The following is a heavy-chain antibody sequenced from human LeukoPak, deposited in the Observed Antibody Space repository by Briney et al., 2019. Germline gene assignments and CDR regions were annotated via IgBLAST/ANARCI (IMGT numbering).Heavy chain of an antibody. Sequence: SETLSLTCAVYGGSLSGFYWSWIRQPPGKGLEWIGEINHSGSTNYNPSLKSRVTMSMDTSRKQLSLRVTSVTAADTAVYYCARASSYDSVTRYDPAWFGPWGQGTLVTVSS. J-gene: IGHJ5*02. CDR3: ARASSYDSVTRYDPAWFGP. CDR2: INHSGST. D-gene: IGHD3-22*01. V-gene: IGHV4-34*01. CDR1: GGSLSGFY.